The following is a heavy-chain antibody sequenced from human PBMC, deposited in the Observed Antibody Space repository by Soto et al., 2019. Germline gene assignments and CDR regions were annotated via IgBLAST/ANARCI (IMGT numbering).Heavy chain of an antibody. CDR1: GDSVSSNSAA. V-gene: IGHV6-1*01. CDR2: TYYRSKWYN. CDR3: ARGMYHSSGLSLTTDYYYGMDV. J-gene: IGHJ6*02. Sequence: SQTLSLTCVISGDSVSSNSAAWNWIRQSPSRGLEWLGRTYYRSKWYNDYAVSVKSRITINPDTSKNQFSLQLNSVTPEDTAVYYCARGMYHSSGLSLTTDYYYGMDVCGPAPTLSVS. D-gene: IGHD6-19*01.